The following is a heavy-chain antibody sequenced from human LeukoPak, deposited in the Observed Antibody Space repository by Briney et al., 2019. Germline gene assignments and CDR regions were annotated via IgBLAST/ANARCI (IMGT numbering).Heavy chain of an antibody. CDR2: IYPGDSDT. CDR1: GYSSTSNW. CDR3: ARGYGGNARPFDY. Sequence: KLGESLKISCKGSGYSSTSNWIGWVRQMPGKGLGWMGIIYPGDSDTRYSPSFQGQVNMSADKSISTAYLQWSSLKASDTAMYYCARGYGGNARPFDYWGQGTLVTVSS. V-gene: IGHV5-51*01. J-gene: IGHJ4*02. D-gene: IGHD4-23*01.